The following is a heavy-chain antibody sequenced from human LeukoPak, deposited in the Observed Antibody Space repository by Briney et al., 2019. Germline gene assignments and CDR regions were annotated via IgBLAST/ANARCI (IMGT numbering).Heavy chain of an antibody. CDR2: MNPNSGNT. J-gene: IGHJ5*02. CDR1: GYTFTSYG. CDR3: ARGKDDYGDYVGFDP. D-gene: IGHD4-17*01. Sequence: ASVKVSCKASGYTFTSYGISWVRQATGQGLEWMGWMNPNSGNTGYAQKFQGRVTMTRNTSISTAYMELSSLRSEDTAVYYCARGKDDYGDYVGFDPWGQGTLVTVSS. V-gene: IGHV1-8*02.